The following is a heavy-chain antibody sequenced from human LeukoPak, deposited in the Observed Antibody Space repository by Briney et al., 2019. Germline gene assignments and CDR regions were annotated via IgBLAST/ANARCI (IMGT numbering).Heavy chain of an antibody. D-gene: IGHD3-22*01. V-gene: IGHV3-23*01. CDR3: AKDPYYYDSSGYYLN. CDR1: GFTFSSYA. CDR2: ISGSGGST. J-gene: IGHJ4*02. Sequence: GGSLRLSCAAPGFTFSSYAMSWVRQAPGKGLEWVSAISGSGGSTYYADSVKGRFTISRDNSKNTLYLQMNSLRAEDTAVYYCAKDPYYYDSSGYYLNWGQGTLVTVSS.